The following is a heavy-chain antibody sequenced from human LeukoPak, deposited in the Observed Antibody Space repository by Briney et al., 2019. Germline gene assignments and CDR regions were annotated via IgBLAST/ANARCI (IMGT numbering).Heavy chain of an antibody. D-gene: IGHD1-26*01. J-gene: IGHJ4*02. Sequence: GGSLRLSCAVSGFTFSSYWMNWVRQAPGKGLEWVASIRLDGGEKSYVDSVKGRFTISRDNTKNSLYLQMSSLRAEDTAVYYCAKGIVGATRKINFFDYWGQGTLVTVSS. V-gene: IGHV3-7*03. CDR1: GFTFSSYW. CDR3: AKGIVGATRKINFFDY. CDR2: IRLDGGEK.